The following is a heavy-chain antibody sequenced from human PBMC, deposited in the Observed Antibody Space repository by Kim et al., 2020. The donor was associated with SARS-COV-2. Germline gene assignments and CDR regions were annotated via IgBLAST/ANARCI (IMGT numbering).Heavy chain of an antibody. D-gene: IGHD3-3*01. CDR3: AKAGNFGFLGGMDV. CDR1: GFTFSTYA. V-gene: IGHV3-23*01. Sequence: GGSLRLSCTTSGFTFSTYAMSWVRQAPGKGLEWVSAVSDSGGSTYYADSVKGRFTISRDNSKNTLYLQMNSLRAEDTAVYYCAKAGNFGFLGGMDVWGQGTTVAVSS. CDR2: VSDSGGST. J-gene: IGHJ6*02.